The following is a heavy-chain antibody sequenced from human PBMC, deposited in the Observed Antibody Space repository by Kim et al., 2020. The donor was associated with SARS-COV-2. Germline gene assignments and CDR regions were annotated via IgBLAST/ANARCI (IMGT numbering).Heavy chain of an antibody. V-gene: IGHV1-69*13. CDR2: IIPIFGTA. CDR1: GGTFSSYA. Sequence: SVKVSCKASGGTFSSYAISWVRQAPGQGLEWMGGIIPIFGTANYAQKFQGRVTITADESTSTAYMELSSLRSEDTAVYYCARDPIDYDILTGLPTEPEIDAFDIWGQGTMVTVSS. CDR3: ARDPIDYDILTGLPTEPEIDAFDI. J-gene: IGHJ3*02. D-gene: IGHD3-9*01.